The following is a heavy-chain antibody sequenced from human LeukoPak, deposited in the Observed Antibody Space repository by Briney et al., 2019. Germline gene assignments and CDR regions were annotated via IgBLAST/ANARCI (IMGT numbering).Heavy chain of an antibody. J-gene: IGHJ4*02. CDR1: GFTFSSYC. D-gene: IGHD1-1*01. CDR3: ARCTTGRTFGSLREIKRSREIDY. CDR2: VSSSSGST. V-gene: IGHV3-21*01. Sequence: GGSLRLSCAASGFTFSSYCMSWVRQAPGKGLEGVSLVSSSSGSTYYADSVKGRFTISRDNAKNSLYLQMNSLRVEDTAVYYCARCTTGRTFGSLREIKRSREIDYWGQGTLVTVSS.